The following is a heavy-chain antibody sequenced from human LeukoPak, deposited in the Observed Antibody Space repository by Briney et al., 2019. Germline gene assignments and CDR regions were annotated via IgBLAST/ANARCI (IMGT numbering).Heavy chain of an antibody. CDR2: IGRSGST. J-gene: IGHJ3*02. CDR3: ARGESFAFAN. V-gene: IGHV3-23*01. Sequence: GGSLRLSCAASGFTFSTYDMQWVRQAPGKGLEWVSGIGRSGSTYYTDSVKGRFTISRDNSKDTLHLQMNSLRAEDTAVYYCARGESFAFANWGQGTMVTVSS. CDR1: GFTFSTYD. D-gene: IGHD2-21*01.